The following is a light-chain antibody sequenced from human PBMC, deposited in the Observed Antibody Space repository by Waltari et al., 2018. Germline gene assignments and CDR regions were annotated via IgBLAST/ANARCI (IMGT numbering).Light chain of an antibody. V-gene: IGLV3-27*01. CDR1: VLAKKY. CDR2: KDS. Sequence: SYELTQPSSVSVSPGQTARITCSGDVLAKKYARWFQQKPGTAPGLVIYKDSERPSGSPWRFSGSSSGTTVTLTISGAQVEDEADYYCYSAADNNLVFGGGTKLTVL. CDR3: YSAADNNLV. J-gene: IGLJ2*01.